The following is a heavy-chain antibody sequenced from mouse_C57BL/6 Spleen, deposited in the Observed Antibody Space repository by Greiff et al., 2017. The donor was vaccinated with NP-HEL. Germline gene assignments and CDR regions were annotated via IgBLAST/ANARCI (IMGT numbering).Heavy chain of an antibody. Sequence: VQVVESGPGLVQPSQSLSITCTVSGFSLTSHGVHWVRQSPGKGLEWLGVIWSGGSTDYNAAFISRLSISKDNSKSQVFFKMNSLQADDTAIYYCARIGRGTAWFAYWGQGTLVTVSA. D-gene: IGHD3-3*01. CDR3: ARIGRGTAWFAY. J-gene: IGHJ3*01. CDR2: IWSGGST. CDR1: GFSLTSHG. V-gene: IGHV2-2*01.